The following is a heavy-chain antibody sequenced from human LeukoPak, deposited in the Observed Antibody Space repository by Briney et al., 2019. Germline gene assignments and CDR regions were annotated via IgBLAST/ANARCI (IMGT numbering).Heavy chain of an antibody. CDR1: GGSFSGYY. V-gene: IGHV4-34*01. CDR3: ASSRAYCSGGGCSSSWEHYFDH. Sequence: PSETLSLTCTVYGGSFSGYYWSWIRQPPGKGLEWIAEINQSGATNYNPSLKSRVTISVDTSKKQFSLKVTSVTAADTAVYYCASSRAYCSGGGCSSSWEHYFDHWGQGTLVTVSS. D-gene: IGHD2-15*01. J-gene: IGHJ4*02. CDR2: INQSGAT.